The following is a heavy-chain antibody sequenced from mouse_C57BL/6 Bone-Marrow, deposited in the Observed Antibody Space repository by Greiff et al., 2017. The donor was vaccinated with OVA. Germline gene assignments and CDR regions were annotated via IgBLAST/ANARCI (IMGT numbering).Heavy chain of an antibody. CDR1: GYTFTSYW. D-gene: IGHD2-5*01. V-gene: IGHV1-53*01. CDR3: AAYSNYDAMDY. Sequence: QVQLQQPGTELVKPGASVKLSCKASGYTFTSYWMHWVKQRPGQGLEWIGNINPSNGGTNYNEKFKSKATLTADKSSSTAYMQLSSLTSEDSAVYFCAAYSNYDAMDYWGQGTSVTVSS. CDR2: INPSNGGT. J-gene: IGHJ4*01.